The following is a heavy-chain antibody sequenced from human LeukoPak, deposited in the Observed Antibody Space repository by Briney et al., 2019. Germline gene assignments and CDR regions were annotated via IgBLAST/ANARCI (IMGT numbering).Heavy chain of an antibody. CDR1: GGSFSGYY. V-gene: IGHV4-34*01. D-gene: IGHD2-15*01. J-gene: IGHJ4*02. Sequence: PSETLSLTCAVYGGSFSGYYWSWIRQPPGKGLEWIGEINHSGSTNYNPSLKSRVTISLDKSKNQFSLKLSSVTAADTAVYYCARGTIVAWQLPPQYYFNYWGQGTPVTVSS. CDR3: ARGTIVAWQLPPQYYFNY. CDR2: INHSGST.